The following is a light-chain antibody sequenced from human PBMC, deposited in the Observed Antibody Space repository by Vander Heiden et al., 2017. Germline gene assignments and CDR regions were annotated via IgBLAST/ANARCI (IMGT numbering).Light chain of an antibody. CDR2: NAS. CDR1: QSIHYY. Sequence: DLPLSQSPSTLSAPVGDRVTVTCRASQSIHYYLAWFQQKPGKAPNLLISNASNLESGVPSRFSGSGSGTEFTLTITRLQPDDFATYFCQQYHSPWTFGQGTKLE. CDR3: QQYHSPWT. J-gene: IGKJ1*01. V-gene: IGKV1-5*01.